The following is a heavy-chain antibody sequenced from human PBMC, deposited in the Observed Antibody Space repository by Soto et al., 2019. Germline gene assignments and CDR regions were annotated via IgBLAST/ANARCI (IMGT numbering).Heavy chain of an antibody. CDR1: GDSMDSSQW. D-gene: IGHD3-3*02. CDR3: AALHFWTGPWTHTRLDD. V-gene: IGHV4-4*02. J-gene: IGHJ4*02. Sequence: XESLSLPWAVSGDSMDSSQWGNWVRPPPGNGLEWIGQISHSGRTNYNPSLTSRVTMSVDKSKNHFSLKLTSVTAADTAVYYCAALHFWTGPWTHTRLDDWGQGTLVTVSS. CDR2: ISHSGRT.